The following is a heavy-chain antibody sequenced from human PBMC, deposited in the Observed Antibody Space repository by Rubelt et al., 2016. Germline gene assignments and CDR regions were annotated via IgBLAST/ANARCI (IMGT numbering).Heavy chain of an antibody. CDR2: INHSGST. D-gene: IGHD2-2*01. V-gene: IGHV4-34*01. Sequence: QVQLQQWGAGLLKPSETLSLTCAVYGGSFSGYYWSWIRQPPGKGLEWIGEINHSGSTNYNPSLKSLVPISVDPAKNQFSRKLSSVTAADTAVYSCAGGRRGYCSSTSCYAAWFDPWGQGTLVTVSS. CDR1: GGSFSGYY. CDR3: AGGRRGYCSSTSCYAAWFDP. J-gene: IGHJ5*02.